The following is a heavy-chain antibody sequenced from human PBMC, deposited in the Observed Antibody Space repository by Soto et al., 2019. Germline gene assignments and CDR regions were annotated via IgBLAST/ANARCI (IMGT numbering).Heavy chain of an antibody. J-gene: IGHJ3*02. D-gene: IGHD3-10*01. V-gene: IGHV3-73*02. CDR1: GFTFSGSA. Sequence: EVQLVESGGGLVQPGGSLKLSCAASGFTFSGSAMHWVRQASGKGLEWVGRIRSKANSYATAYAASVKGRFTISRDDSKNTAYLRMTSLRTEDTAVYYCTSLRITMVRGVIARGAFDIWGQGTMVTVSS. CDR2: IRSKANSYAT. CDR3: TSLRITMVRGVIARGAFDI.